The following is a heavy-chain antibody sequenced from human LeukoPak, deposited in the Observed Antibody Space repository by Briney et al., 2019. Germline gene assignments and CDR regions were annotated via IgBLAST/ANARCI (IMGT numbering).Heavy chain of an antibody. CDR2: ISYDGSNK. CDR3: ARAPMTTVTNSDY. D-gene: IGHD4-17*01. V-gene: IGHV3-30*03. CDR1: GFTFSSYG. Sequence: GGSLRLSCAASGFTFSSYGMHWVRQAPGKGLEWVAVISYDGSNKYYADSVKGRFTISRDNSKNTLYLQMNSLRAEDTAVYYCARAPMTTVTNSDYWGQGILVSVSS. J-gene: IGHJ4*02.